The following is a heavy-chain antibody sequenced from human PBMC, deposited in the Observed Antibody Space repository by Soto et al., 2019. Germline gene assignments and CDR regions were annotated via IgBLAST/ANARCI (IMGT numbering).Heavy chain of an antibody. J-gene: IGHJ5*02. Sequence: SETLSLTCTVAGGSIRSGYWSWIRQPPGKGLEWIGYIYYSDSINYNPSLKSRVIISVDTSKNQFSLSLNSVTAADTAVYYCARAYYDASGYGLDPWGQGTLVTVSS. CDR2: IYYSDSI. D-gene: IGHD3-22*01. CDR3: ARAYYDASGYGLDP. V-gene: IGHV4-59*01. CDR1: GGSIRSGY.